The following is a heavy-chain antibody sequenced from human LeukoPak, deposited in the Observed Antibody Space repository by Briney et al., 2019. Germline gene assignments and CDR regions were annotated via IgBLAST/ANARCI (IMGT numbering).Heavy chain of an antibody. CDR3: AREGLISGEYYYYYYMDV. J-gene: IGHJ6*03. CDR2: IKQDGSEK. CDR1: GFTFSSYW. V-gene: IGHV3-7*01. Sequence: GGSLRLSCAASGFTFSSYWMSWVRQAPGKGLEWVANIKQDGSEKYYVDSVKGRFTISRDNAKNSLYLQMNSLRAEDTAVYYCAREGLISGEYYYYYYMDVWGKGTTVTVSS. D-gene: IGHD3-10*01.